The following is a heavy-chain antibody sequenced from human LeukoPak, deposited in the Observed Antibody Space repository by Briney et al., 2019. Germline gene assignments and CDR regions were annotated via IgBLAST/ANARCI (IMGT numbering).Heavy chain of an antibody. V-gene: IGHV3-48*01. CDR2: ISSSSSTI. CDR1: GFTFSSYA. Sequence: GGSLRLSCAASGFTFSSYAMNWVRQAPGKGLEWVSYISSSSSTIYYADSVKGRFTISRDNAKNSLYLQMNSLRAEDTAVYYCARVSGSYYYYYYYGMDVWGQGTTVTVSS. CDR3: ARVSGSYYYYYYYGMDV. D-gene: IGHD1-26*01. J-gene: IGHJ6*02.